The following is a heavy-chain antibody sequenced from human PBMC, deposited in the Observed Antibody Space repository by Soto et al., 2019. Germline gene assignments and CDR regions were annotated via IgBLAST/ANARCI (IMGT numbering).Heavy chain of an antibody. D-gene: IGHD4-17*01. CDR3: AKEGGYGDYYFDY. CDR2: IRWNSGSI. Sequence: EVQLVESGGGLVQPGRSLRLSCAASGFTFDDYAMHWVRQAPGKGLEWVSGIRWNSGSIGYADSVKGRFTISRDNAKNSLYLQMNSLRAEDTALYYCAKEGGYGDYYFDYWGQGTLVTVSS. V-gene: IGHV3-9*01. CDR1: GFTFDDYA. J-gene: IGHJ4*02.